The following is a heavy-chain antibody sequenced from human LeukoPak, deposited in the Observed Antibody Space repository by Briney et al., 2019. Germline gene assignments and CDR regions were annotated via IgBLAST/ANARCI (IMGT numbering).Heavy chain of an antibody. D-gene: IGHD2-21*02. CDR3: ATAGLDY. J-gene: IGHJ4*02. Sequence: GGSLRLSCAPSEFTFSNYGMHWVRQAPGKGLEWVTFVRSNGNDKYYADSVKGRFTISRDNSKNTLYLQMNSLRAEDTAIYYCATAGLDYWGQGSLVTVSS. CDR2: VRSNGNDK. V-gene: IGHV3-30*02. CDR1: EFTFSNYG.